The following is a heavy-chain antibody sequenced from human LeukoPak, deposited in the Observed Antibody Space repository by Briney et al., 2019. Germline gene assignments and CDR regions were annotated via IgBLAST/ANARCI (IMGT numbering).Heavy chain of an antibody. CDR2: ISSSSSTI. V-gene: IGHV3-48*02. J-gene: IGHJ4*02. D-gene: IGHD3-10*01. CDR3: ARTTTMVRGVISPHLDY. Sequence: PGGSLRLSRAASGFTFSSYSMNWVRQAPGKGLEWVSYISSSSSTIYYADSVKGRFTISRDNAKNSLYLQMNSLRDEDTAVYYCARTTTMVRGVISPHLDYWGQGTLVTVSS. CDR1: GFTFSSYS.